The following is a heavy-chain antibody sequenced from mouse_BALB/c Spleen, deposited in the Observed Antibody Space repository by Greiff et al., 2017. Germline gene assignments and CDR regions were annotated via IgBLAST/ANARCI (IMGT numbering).Heavy chain of an antibody. D-gene: IGHD2-1*01. J-gene: IGHJ4*01. V-gene: IGHV1-82*01. CDR1: GYAFSSSW. CDR2: IYPGDGDT. Sequence: QVQLQQSGPELVKPGASVKISCKASGYAFSSSWMNWVKQRPGQGLEWIGRIYPGDGDTNYNGKFKGKATLTADKSSSTAYMQLSSLTSVDSAVYFCAKTGGGGNYFYAMDYWGQGTSVTVSS. CDR3: AKTGGGGNYFYAMDY.